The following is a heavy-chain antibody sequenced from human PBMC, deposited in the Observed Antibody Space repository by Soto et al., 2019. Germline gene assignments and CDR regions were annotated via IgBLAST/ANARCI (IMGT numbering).Heavy chain of an antibody. CDR1: GGSISSSSYY. CDR3: ARDRYNWNYDWFDP. J-gene: IGHJ5*02. CDR2: IYYSGST. Sequence: SETLSLTCTVSGGSISSSSYYWGWIRQPPGKGLEWIGSIYYSGSTYYNPSLKSRVTISVDTSKNQFSLKLSSVTAADTAVYYGARDRYNWNYDWFDPWGQGTLVTVSS. V-gene: IGHV4-39*07. D-gene: IGHD1-7*01.